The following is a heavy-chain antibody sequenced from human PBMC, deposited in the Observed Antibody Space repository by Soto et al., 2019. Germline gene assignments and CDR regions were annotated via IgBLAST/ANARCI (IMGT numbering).Heavy chain of an antibody. J-gene: IGHJ4*02. CDR1: GYSFTSYY. D-gene: IGHD3-22*01. CDR3: VREPYYYDSSGVDY. CDR2: IYPGDSDT. V-gene: IGHV5-51*01. Sequence: GESLNISCKSSGYSFTSYYIGWVRQMPGKGLEWMGIIYPGDSDTRYSPSFQGQVTISADKSISTAYLQWSSLKASDTAMYYCVREPYYYDSSGVDYWGQGTLVTVSS.